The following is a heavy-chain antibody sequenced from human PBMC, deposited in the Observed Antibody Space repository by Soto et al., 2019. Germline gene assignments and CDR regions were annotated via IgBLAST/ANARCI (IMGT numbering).Heavy chain of an antibody. J-gene: IGHJ4*02. CDR2: ISAYNGNT. V-gene: IGHV1-18*01. CDR3: ASVLELGLHGDFDY. CDR1: GYTFTSYG. D-gene: IGHD3-16*01. Sequence: ASVKVSCKASGYTFTSYGISWVRQAPGQGLEWMGWISAYNGNTNYAQKLQGRVTMTTDTSTSTAYMELRSLRSDDTAVYYCASVLELGLHGDFDYWGQGTLVTVSS.